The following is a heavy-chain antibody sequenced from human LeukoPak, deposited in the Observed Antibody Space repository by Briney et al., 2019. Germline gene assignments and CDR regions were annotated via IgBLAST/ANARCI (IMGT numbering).Heavy chain of an antibody. CDR2: INHSGST. Sequence: SETLSLTCAVYGGSFSGYYWSWIRQPPGKGLEWIGEINHSGSTNYNPSLKSRVTISVDTSKNQFSLKLSSVTAADTAVYYCASHPAGSAIWGQGTLVTVSS. J-gene: IGHJ4*02. CDR3: ASHPAGSAI. CDR1: GGSFSGYY. V-gene: IGHV4-34*01.